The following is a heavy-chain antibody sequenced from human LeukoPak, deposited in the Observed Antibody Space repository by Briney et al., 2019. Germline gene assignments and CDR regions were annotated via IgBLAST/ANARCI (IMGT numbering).Heavy chain of an antibody. V-gene: IGHV5-51*01. CDR2: IYPGDSDT. D-gene: IGHD3-22*01. CDR3: ARWGLNSGYSTRFDY. J-gene: IGHJ4*02. CDR1: GYSFTSYW. Sequence: GESLKISCKGSGYSFTSYWIGWVRQMPGKGLEWMGIIYPGDSDTRYRPSFQGQVTISADKSISTAYLQWSSLKASDTAMYYCARWGLNSGYSTRFDYWGQGTLVTVFS.